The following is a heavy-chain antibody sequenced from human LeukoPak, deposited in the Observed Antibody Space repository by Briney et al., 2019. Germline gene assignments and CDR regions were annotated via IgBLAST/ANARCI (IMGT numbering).Heavy chain of an antibody. CDR3: ARTMVVTGFDY. CDR2: IYYSGST. J-gene: IGHJ4*02. V-gene: IGHV4-59*01. D-gene: IGHD4-23*01. CDR1: GGSTSSYY. Sequence: PSETLSLTCTVSGGSTSSYYWSWIRQPPGKGLEWIGYIYYSGSTNYNPSLKSRVTISVDTSKNQFSLKLSSVTAADTAVYYCARTMVVTGFDYWGQGTLVTVSS.